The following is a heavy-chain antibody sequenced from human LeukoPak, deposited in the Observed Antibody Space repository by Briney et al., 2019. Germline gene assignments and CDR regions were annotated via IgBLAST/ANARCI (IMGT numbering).Heavy chain of an antibody. V-gene: IGHV4-39*07. CDR3: AREERSWEWLRGYYYYYMDV. D-gene: IGHD5-12*01. J-gene: IGHJ6*03. CDR2: IYYSGST. Sequence: PSETLSLTCTVSGGSISSSSYYWGWIRQPPGKGLEWIGSIYYSGSTYYNPSLKSRVTISVDTSKNQFSLKLSSVTAADTAVYYCAREERSWEWLRGYYYYYMDVWGKGTTVTVSS. CDR1: GGSISSSSYY.